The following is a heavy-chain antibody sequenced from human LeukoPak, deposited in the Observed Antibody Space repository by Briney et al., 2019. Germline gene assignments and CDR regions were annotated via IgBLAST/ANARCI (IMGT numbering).Heavy chain of an antibody. D-gene: IGHD3-16*02. J-gene: IGHJ4*02. CDR2: ISGSGGRT. V-gene: IGHV3-23*01. CDR1: GFTFSSYV. CDR3: AAQKRGTYRPYYFDY. Sequence: GGSLRLSCAGSGFTFSSYVMSWVRQTPEKGLEWVSTISGSGGRTSYTDSVKDRLTISRDNSKNTLYLQMNSLRGEDTGVYYCAAQKRGTYRPYYFDYWGQGTLVTVSS.